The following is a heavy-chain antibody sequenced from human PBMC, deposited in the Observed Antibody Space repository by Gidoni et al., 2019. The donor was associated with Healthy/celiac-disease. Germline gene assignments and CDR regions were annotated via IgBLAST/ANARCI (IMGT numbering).Heavy chain of an antibody. CDR1: GYTFTGYY. CDR2: INPNSGGT. Sequence: QVQLVQSGAAVKKPGASVKVSCKASGYTFTGYYMHWVRQAPGQGLEWMGWINPNSGGTNYAQKFQGWVTMTRDTSISTAYMELSRLRSDDTAVYYCARGVAVAGHYYYYYMDVWGKGTTVTVSS. V-gene: IGHV1-2*04. D-gene: IGHD6-19*01. J-gene: IGHJ6*03. CDR3: ARGVAVAGHYYYYYMDV.